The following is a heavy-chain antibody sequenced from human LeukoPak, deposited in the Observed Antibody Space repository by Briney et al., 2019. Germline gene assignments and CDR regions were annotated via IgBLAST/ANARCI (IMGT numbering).Heavy chain of an antibody. Sequence: GGSLRLSCAASGFTFSSYAMSWVRQAPGKGLEWVSAISGSGGSTYYADSVKGRFTISRDNSKNTLYLQMNSLRDEDTAVYYCASLVGYCSITSCYTYWGQGTLVTVSS. D-gene: IGHD2-2*02. CDR1: GFTFSSYA. V-gene: IGHV3-23*01. CDR3: ASLVGYCSITSCYTY. CDR2: ISGSGGST. J-gene: IGHJ4*02.